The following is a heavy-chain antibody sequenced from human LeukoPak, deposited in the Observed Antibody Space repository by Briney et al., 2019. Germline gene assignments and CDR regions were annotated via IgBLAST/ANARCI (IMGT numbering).Heavy chain of an antibody. CDR2: ITSSSRTI. CDR1: GFTFSSYS. J-gene: IGHJ4*02. D-gene: IGHD5-12*01. CDR3: ARKGYSGYDFFDY. V-gene: IGHV3-48*01. Sequence: GGSLRLSCAASGFTFSSYSVSWVRQAPGRGLEWISYITSSSRTIYYADSVKGRFTISRDNSKNTLYLRMNSLRAEDTAVYYCARKGYSGYDFFDYWGQGTLVTVSS.